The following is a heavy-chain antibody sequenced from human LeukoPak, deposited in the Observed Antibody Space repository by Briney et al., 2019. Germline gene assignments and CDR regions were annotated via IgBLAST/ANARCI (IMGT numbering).Heavy chain of an antibody. V-gene: IGHV5-51*01. J-gene: IGHJ6*02. CDR1: GYNFTTKW. CDR2: IYPGDSKT. Sequence: GESLQISCQGSGYNFTTKWIGWVRQMPGKGLEWMGIIYPGDSKTIYSPSFQGQVFISADRSIRTAYLQWRSLKASDTAMYYCARHGSVFSMDVWGQGTTVTVSS. CDR3: ARHGSVFSMDV.